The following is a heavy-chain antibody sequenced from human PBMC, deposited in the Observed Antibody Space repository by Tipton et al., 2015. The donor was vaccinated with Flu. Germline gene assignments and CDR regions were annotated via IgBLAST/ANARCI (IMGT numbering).Heavy chain of an antibody. Sequence: AVSGFTFSRYGMSWVRQAPGKGLEWVAVIWYDGSNKFYAESVKGRFSISRDNSKNTVYMELTSLRAEDTALYYCARDCSGGACFRLDYWGQGTLVTVSS. CDR3: ARDCSGGACFRLDY. CDR1: GFTFSRYG. D-gene: IGHD2-15*01. CDR2: IWYDGSNK. V-gene: IGHV3-33*08. J-gene: IGHJ4*02.